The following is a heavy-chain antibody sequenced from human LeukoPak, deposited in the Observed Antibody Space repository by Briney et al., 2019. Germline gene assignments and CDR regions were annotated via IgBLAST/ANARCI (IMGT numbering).Heavy chain of an antibody. Sequence: GGSLRLSRAASGFTFSSYEMNWVRQAPGKGLEWVSYISSSGSTIYYADSVKGRFTISRDNAKNSLNLQMNSLRADDTAVYYCASTAWLHFDYWGQGALVTASS. CDR3: ASTAWLHFDY. CDR2: ISSSGSTI. J-gene: IGHJ4*02. D-gene: IGHD5-12*01. CDR1: GFTFSSYE. V-gene: IGHV3-48*03.